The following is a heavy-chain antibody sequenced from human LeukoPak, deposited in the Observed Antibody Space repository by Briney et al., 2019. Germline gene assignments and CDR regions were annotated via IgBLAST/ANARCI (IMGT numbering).Heavy chain of an antibody. CDR3: ARAGQHAALDI. D-gene: IGHD1-1*01. J-gene: IGHJ3*02. Sequence: GGSLRLSCAASGFNISSFSMNWVRQAPGEGLEWVSSISSSSSYIYYADSVKGRFTISRDNAKNTLYLQMNSLRAEDTAIYYCARAGQHAALDIWGQGTMVTVSS. CDR1: GFNISSFS. V-gene: IGHV3-21*01. CDR2: ISSSSSYI.